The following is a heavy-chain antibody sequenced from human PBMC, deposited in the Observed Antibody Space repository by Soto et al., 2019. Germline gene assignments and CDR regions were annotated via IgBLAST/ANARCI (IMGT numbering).Heavy chain of an antibody. D-gene: IGHD1-26*01. CDR3: ARDQFSTYSGRLDD. Sequence: ASVKVSCKASGYTFTSYGISWVRQAPGQGLEWMGWISAYNGNTNYAQKLQGRVTMTTDTSTSTAYMELRSLRSDDTAVYYCARDQFSTYSGRLDDWGQGTLVTVSS. V-gene: IGHV1-18*04. CDR1: GYTFTSYG. J-gene: IGHJ4*02. CDR2: ISAYNGNT.